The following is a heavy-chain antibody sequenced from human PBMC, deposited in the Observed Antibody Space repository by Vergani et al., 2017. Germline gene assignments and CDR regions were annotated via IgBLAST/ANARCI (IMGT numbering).Heavy chain of an antibody. Sequence: QVQLQESGPGLVKPSQTLSLTCTVSGGSISSGSYYWSWIRQPAGKGLEWIGRISTSGSTNYNPSLKSRVTISVDTSKNQFSLKLSSVTAADTAVYYCASSYVRYYYYYMDVWGKG. D-gene: IGHD1-26*01. CDR1: GGSISSGSYY. J-gene: IGHJ6*03. V-gene: IGHV4-61*02. CDR2: ISTSGST. CDR3: ASSYVRYYYYYMDV.